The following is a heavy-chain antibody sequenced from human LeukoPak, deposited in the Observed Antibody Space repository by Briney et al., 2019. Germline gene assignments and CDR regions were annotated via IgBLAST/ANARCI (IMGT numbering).Heavy chain of an antibody. J-gene: IGHJ6*03. CDR1: GGSISSYY. CDR2: IYTSGST. D-gene: IGHD2-2*01. V-gene: IGHV4-4*07. Sequence: SETLSPTCTVSGGSISSYYWSWIRQPAGKGLEWIGRIYTSGSTNYNPSLKSRVTMSVDTSKNQFSLKLSSVTAADTAVYYCGGVVPAYYYYYYYMDVWGKGTTVTVSS. CDR3: GGVVPAYYYYYYYMDV.